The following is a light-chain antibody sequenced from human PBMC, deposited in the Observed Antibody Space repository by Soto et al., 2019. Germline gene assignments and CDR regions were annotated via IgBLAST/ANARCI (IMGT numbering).Light chain of an antibody. CDR2: GAS. CDR1: QSVSSN. J-gene: IGKJ1*01. CDR3: QQRSKWWT. V-gene: IGKV3-15*01. Sequence: EIVLPQSPGTLSFSQGERATLSCRASQSVSSNLAWYQQKPGQAPRLLIYGASTRATGIPARFSGSGSGTEFTLTISSLQSEDFAVYYCQQRSKWWTFGQGTKVDIK.